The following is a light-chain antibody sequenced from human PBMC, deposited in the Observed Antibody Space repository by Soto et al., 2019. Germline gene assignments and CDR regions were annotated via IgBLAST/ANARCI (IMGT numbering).Light chain of an antibody. CDR1: QNIDRW. CDR3: QHYCSYPYS. Sequence: DIHMTQSPSTLSASVGDRVVITCRASQNIDRWLAWYQQKPRKAPQLRIYRASFPASGVPPRVSGSGSGTEFTITITSMQPDDLATYLCQHYCSYPYSFGQGTKLEI. CDR2: RAS. V-gene: IGKV1-5*03. J-gene: IGKJ2*03.